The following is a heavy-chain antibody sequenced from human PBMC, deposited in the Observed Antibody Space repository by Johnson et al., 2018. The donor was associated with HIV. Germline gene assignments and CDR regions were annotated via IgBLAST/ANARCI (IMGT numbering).Heavy chain of an antibody. V-gene: IGHV3-30*19. J-gene: IGHJ3*02. D-gene: IGHD2-2*01. Sequence: VQLVESGGGVVQPGRSLRLSCAASGFTFSSYGMHWVRQAPGKGLEWVAVISYDGSNKYYADSVKGRFTISRDNSKNTLYLQMNSLRAEDTAVYYCAGKEAIDEAFDIWGQGTMVTVSS. CDR2: ISYDGSNK. CDR1: GFTFSSYG. CDR3: AGKEAIDEAFDI.